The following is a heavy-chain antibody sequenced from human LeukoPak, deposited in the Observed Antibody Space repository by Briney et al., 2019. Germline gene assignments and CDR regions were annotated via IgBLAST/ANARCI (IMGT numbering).Heavy chain of an antibody. J-gene: IGHJ4*02. V-gene: IGHV4-34*01. CDR3: ARGWLRSVFDY. CDR1: GGSFSGYY. CDR2: INHSGST. D-gene: IGHD5-12*01. Sequence: SETLSLTCAVYGGSFSGYYWSWIRQPPGKGLEWIGEINHSGSTNYSPSLKSRVTISVDTSKNQFSLKLSSVTAADTAVYYCARGWLRSVFDYWGQGTLVTVSS.